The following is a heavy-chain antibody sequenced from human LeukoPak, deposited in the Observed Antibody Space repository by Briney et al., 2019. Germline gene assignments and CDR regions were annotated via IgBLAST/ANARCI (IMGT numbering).Heavy chain of an antibody. D-gene: IGHD3-22*01. V-gene: IGHV4-59*01. J-gene: IGHJ4*02. Sequence: SETLSLTCTVSGGSISSYYWSWIRQPPGKGLEWSGYIYYSGSTNYNPSLKSRVTISVDTSKNQFSLKLSSVTAADMAVYYCARVRAKSDSSGYYYLRFFDYWGQRTVVTVSS. CDR2: IYYSGST. CDR1: GGSISSYY. CDR3: ARVRAKSDSSGYYYLRFFDY.